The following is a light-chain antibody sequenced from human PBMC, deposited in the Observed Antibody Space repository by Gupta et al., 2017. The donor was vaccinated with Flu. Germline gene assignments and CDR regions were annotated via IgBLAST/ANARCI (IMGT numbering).Light chain of an antibody. V-gene: IGKV1-39*01. CDR3: QQTYTAPLT. J-gene: IGKJ4*01. CDR1: QRISTY. Sequence: GDRVTLTCRASQRISTYLNWYQQKPGQAPKVLIYAASSLQSGVPTRFSGSGSGTDFSLTISSLKPEDFATYYCQQTYTAPLTFGGGTKVQI. CDR2: AAS.